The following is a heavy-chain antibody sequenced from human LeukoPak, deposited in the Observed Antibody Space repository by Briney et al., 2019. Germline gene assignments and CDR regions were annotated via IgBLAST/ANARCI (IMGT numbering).Heavy chain of an antibody. D-gene: IGHD3-22*01. CDR3: ARDRDLGYDSRGYYYLPRDGAFDI. CDR2: IYYSGST. Sequence: PSETLSLTCTVSGGSISSGDYYWSWIRQPPGKGLEWIGYIYYSGSTYYNPSLKSRVTISVDTSKNQFSLKLSSVTAADTAVYYCARDRDLGYDSRGYYYLPRDGAFDIWGQGTMVTVSS. CDR1: GGSISSGDYY. V-gene: IGHV4-30-4*01. J-gene: IGHJ3*02.